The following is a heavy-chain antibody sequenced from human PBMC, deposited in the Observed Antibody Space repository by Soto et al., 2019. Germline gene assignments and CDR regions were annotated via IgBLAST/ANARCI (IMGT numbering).Heavy chain of an antibody. D-gene: IGHD1-26*01. CDR3: ARNSEGGSYYDFAY. J-gene: IGHJ4*02. Sequence: EALVKVSCKASGYAFTCYYMHWVRQAPGQGLEWMGSINPNSGGTNYAQQFQGRVTMTRDASISTVKMELSRLRADDTAVYYCARNSEGGSYYDFAYWGQGTLVTVSS. CDR1: GYAFTCYY. CDR2: INPNSGGT. V-gene: IGHV1-2*02.